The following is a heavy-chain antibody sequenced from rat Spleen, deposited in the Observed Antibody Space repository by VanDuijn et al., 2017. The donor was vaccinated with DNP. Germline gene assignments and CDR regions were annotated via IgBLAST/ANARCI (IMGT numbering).Heavy chain of an antibody. D-gene: IGHD1-12*02. V-gene: IGHV5-25*01. CDR2: ISPSGGTT. Sequence: EVQLVESGGDLVEPGRSLKLSCVASGFTFSDYNMAWVRQAPTKGLEWVASISPSGGTTYYRDSGKGRFTISRDNAKSTLYLQMDSLISEDTATYYCATQGYYDGSYYPFAYWGQGTLVTVSS. J-gene: IGHJ3*01. CDR3: ATQGYYDGSYYPFAY. CDR1: GFTFSDYN.